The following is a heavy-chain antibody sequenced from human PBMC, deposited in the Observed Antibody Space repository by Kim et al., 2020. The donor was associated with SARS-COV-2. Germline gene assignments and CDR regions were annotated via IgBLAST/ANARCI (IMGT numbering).Heavy chain of an antibody. J-gene: IGHJ6*02. Sequence: GGSLRLSCAASGFTFSSYGMHWVRQAPGKGLEWVAVISYDGSNKYYADSVKGRFTISRDNSKNTLYLQMNSLRAEDTAVYYCAKDLGTLTKGGITMVSIWFGEDYYGMDVWGQGTTVTVSS. CDR1: GFTFSSYG. CDR2: ISYDGSNK. V-gene: IGHV3-30*18. CDR3: AKDLGTLTKGGITMVSIWFGEDYYGMDV. D-gene: IGHD3-10*01.